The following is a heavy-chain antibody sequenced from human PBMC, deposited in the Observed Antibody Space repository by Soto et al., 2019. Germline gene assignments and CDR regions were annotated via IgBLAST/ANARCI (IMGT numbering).Heavy chain of an antibody. V-gene: IGHV3-33*01. CDR2: IWYDGSNK. CDR3: WTYYYDSSGSLKIYYFDY. J-gene: IGHJ4*02. Sequence: GGSMRLSCAVSGFNFSSYGMHWVRQAPGKGLEWVAVIWYDGSNKYYADSVKGRFTISRDNSKNTLYLQMNSLRAEDTAVYYCWTYYYDSSGSLKIYYFDYWGQGTLVTVSS. D-gene: IGHD3-22*01. CDR1: GFNFSSYG.